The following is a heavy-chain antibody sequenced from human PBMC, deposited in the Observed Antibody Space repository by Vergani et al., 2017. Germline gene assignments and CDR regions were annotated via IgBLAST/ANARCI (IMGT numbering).Heavy chain of an antibody. Sequence: QVQLQESGPGLVKPSQTLSLTCTVSGGSISSGSYYWSWIRQPAGKGLEWIGRIYTSGSTNYNPPLKSRVTISGDTSKNQFSLKLSSVTAADTAVYYCARMSLRSYPNYAFDIWGQGTMVTVSS. CDR2: IYTSGST. CDR1: GGSISSGSYY. CDR3: ARMSLRSYPNYAFDI. J-gene: IGHJ3*02. D-gene: IGHD1-26*01. V-gene: IGHV4-61*02.